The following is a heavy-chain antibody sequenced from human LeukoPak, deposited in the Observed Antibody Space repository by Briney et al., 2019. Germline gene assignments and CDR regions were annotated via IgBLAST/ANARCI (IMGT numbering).Heavy chain of an antibody. CDR2: IYYSGST. Sequence: PSETLSLTCTVSGGSISSSSYYWGWIRQPPGKGLEWIGSIYYSGSTYYNPSLKSRVTISVDTSKNQFSLKLSSVTAADTAVYYCARGAHYYDISYPPDYWGQGTLVTVSS. D-gene: IGHD3-22*01. J-gene: IGHJ4*02. CDR1: GGSISSSSYY. V-gene: IGHV4-39*01. CDR3: ARGAHYYDISYPPDY.